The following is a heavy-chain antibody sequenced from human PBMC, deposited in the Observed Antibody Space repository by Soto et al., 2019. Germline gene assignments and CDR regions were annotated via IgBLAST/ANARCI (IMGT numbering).Heavy chain of an antibody. Sequence: ASVKVSCKASGYNFTTYAMLWVRQAPGQRPEWMGWINTGNGNTKYSPKFQARVTITRDTSASTAYMELSSLKSEDTAVYYCARAGRLYFYYYGMDVWGQGSTVTVSS. CDR3: ARAGRLYFYYYGMDV. D-gene: IGHD3-16*02. CDR1: GYNFTTYA. V-gene: IGHV1-3*04. J-gene: IGHJ6*02. CDR2: INTGNGNT.